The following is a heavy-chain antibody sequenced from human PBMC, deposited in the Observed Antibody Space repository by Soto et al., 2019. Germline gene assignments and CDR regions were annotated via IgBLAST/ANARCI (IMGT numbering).Heavy chain of an antibody. V-gene: IGHV1-18*04. CDR3: ARLPLWLAVRYFDS. Sequence: TGESLKISCKGSGYSFTSYWIGWVRQAPGQGLEWMGWISPYNGNTDYAQNFQGRVTLTTDTSTSTAYMEVRSLRSDDTAVYYCARLPLWLAVRYFDSWGQGTLVTVSS. D-gene: IGHD6-19*01. J-gene: IGHJ4*02. CDR1: GYSFTSYW. CDR2: ISPYNGNT.